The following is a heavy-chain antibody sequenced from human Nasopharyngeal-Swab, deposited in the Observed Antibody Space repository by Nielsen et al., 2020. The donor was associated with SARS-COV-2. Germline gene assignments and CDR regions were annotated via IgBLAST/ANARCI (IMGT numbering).Heavy chain of an antibody. Sequence: WIRQPPGKGLEWVGFIRSKAYGGTTEYAASMKGRFTISRDDSKSIAYLQMNSLKTEDTAVYYCTRVTSSWYFSIDYWGQGTLVTVSS. V-gene: IGHV3-49*02. CDR3: TRVTSSWYFSIDY. CDR2: IRSKAYGGTT. D-gene: IGHD6-13*01. J-gene: IGHJ4*02.